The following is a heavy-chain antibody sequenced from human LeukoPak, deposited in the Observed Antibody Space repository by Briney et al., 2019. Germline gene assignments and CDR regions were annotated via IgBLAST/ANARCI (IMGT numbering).Heavy chain of an antibody. CDR3: AVDQGRPAGDAFDY. Sequence: SVKVSCKVSGFTXTSSAAQWVRQARGRRLEWIGWIVLGSGNTNYAQKFQERLTITRDMSTTTAYMELSSLTSEDTAVYFCAVDQGRPAGDAFDYWGQGTLVTVSS. J-gene: IGHJ4*02. V-gene: IGHV1-58*01. CDR1: GFTXTSSA. D-gene: IGHD2-2*01. CDR2: IVLGSGNT.